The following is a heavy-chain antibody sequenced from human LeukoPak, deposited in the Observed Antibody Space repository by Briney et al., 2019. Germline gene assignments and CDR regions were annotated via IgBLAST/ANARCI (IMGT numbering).Heavy chain of an antibody. J-gene: IGHJ4*02. V-gene: IGHV1-2*02. CDR3: ARELGYCSSTSCPLYYY. D-gene: IGHD2-2*01. CDR1: GYTFTGYC. CDR2: INPNTGGT. Sequence: GASVKVSCKASGYTFTGYCVHWVRQAPGQGLEWMGWINPNTGGTNYAQKFQGRVTMTRYTSISTAYMELSRLRSDDTAVYYCARELGYCSSTSCPLYYYWGQGTLVAVSS.